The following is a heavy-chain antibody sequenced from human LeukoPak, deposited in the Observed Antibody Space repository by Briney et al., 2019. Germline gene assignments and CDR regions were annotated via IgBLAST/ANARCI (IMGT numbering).Heavy chain of an antibody. J-gene: IGHJ4*02. CDR2: ISGSGGST. CDR1: GFTFSSYA. Sequence: GGSLRLSCAAPGFTFSSYAMSWVRQAPGKGLEWVSAISGSGGSTYYADSVKGRFTISRDNSKNTLYLQMNSLRAEDTAVYYCAKRAYCGGDCYSHYFDYWGQGTLVTVSS. D-gene: IGHD2-21*01. CDR3: AKRAYCGGDCYSHYFDY. V-gene: IGHV3-23*01.